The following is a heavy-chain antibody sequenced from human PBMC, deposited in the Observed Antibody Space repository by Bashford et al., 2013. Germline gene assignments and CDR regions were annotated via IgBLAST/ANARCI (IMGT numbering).Heavy chain of an antibody. V-gene: IGHV3-15*01. CDR1: GFTFSNAW. CDR2: IKSKSDGGTT. Sequence: GSLRLSCAASGFTFSNAWMSWVRQAPGKGLEWVGRIKSKSDGGTTDHAAPVKGRFTISRDDSKNTLYLQMNSLKSEDTAVYYCTTGARGYFDGSAYNTRDYWGQGTLVTVSS. D-gene: IGHD3-22*01. J-gene: IGHJ4*02. CDR3: TTGARGYFDGSAYNTRDY.